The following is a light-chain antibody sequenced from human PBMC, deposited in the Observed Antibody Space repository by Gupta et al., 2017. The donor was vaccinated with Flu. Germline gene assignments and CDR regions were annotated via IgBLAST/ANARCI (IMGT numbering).Light chain of an antibody. CDR2: DAS. V-gene: IGKV3D-20*01. J-gene: IGKJ1*01. CDR3: QQDGSSQT. Sequence: PATLSLSPGERATLSCGASQSVSSRYLAWYQHKPGLAPRLLIYDASTRASGIPDRFSGSGSGTDFTLTISRLEPEDFAVYYWQQDGSSQTFGQGTKVEIK. CDR1: QSVSSRY.